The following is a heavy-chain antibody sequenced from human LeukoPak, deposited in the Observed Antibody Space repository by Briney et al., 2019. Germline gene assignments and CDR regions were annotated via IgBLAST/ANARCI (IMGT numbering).Heavy chain of an antibody. CDR3: ARVGVGYFDY. J-gene: IGHJ4*02. CDR1: GYTFTSYG. V-gene: IGHV1-69*13. Sequence: SVKVSCKASGYTFTSYGISWVRQAPGQGLEWMGGIIPIFGTANYAQKFQGRVTITADESTSTAYMELSSLRSEDTAVYYCARVGVGYFDYWGQGTLVTVSS. D-gene: IGHD2-15*01. CDR2: IIPIFGTA.